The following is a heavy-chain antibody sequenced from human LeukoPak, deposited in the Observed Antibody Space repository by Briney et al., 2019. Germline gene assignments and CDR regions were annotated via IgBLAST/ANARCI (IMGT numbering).Heavy chain of an antibody. CDR1: GYTFTSNY. Sequence: ASVKVSCKAFGYTFTSNYMHWVRQAPGQGPEWMGVISPSGGSTTYAQKFQGRVTLTRDMSTSTDYLELSSLRSEDTAVYYCARDGYSSGRWFDPWGQGTLVTVSS. CDR2: ISPSGGST. J-gene: IGHJ5*02. V-gene: IGHV1-46*01. CDR3: ARDGYSSGRWFDP. D-gene: IGHD6-19*01.